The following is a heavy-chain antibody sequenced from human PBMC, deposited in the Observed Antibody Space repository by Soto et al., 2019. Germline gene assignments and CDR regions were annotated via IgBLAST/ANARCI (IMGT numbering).Heavy chain of an antibody. Sequence: QVQLVESGGGVVQPGRSLRLSCAASGFTFSSYGMHWVRQAPGKGLEWVAVISYDGSNKYYADSVKGRFTISRDNYKNTLYLQMNSLRAEDTAVYYCAKTNGGYSYGYTSYYYYGMDVWGQGTTVTVSS. V-gene: IGHV3-30*18. CDR1: GFTFSSYG. J-gene: IGHJ6*02. CDR2: ISYDGSNK. D-gene: IGHD5-18*01. CDR3: AKTNGGYSYGYTSYYYYGMDV.